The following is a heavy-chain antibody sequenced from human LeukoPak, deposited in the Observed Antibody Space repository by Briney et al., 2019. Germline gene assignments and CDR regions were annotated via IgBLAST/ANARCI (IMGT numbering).Heavy chain of an antibody. CDR1: GYTFTSYG. D-gene: IGHD3-10*01. CDR2: ISAYNGNT. Sequence: ASVKVSCKPSGYTFTSYGISWVRQAPGHGLEWMGWISAYNGNTNYAQKFHGRVTITADESTSTAYMELSSLRSEDTAVYYCARDFSYGSGRGWGQGALVTVSS. CDR3: ARDFSYGSGRG. V-gene: IGHV1-18*01. J-gene: IGHJ4*02.